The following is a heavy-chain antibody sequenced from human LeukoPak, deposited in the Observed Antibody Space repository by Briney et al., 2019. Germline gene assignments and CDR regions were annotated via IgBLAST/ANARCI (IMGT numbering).Heavy chain of an antibody. Sequence: ASVKVSCKASGYTFSSYDVNWVRQATGQGLEWMGWMNPNSGNTGYAQKFQGRVTIIRNTSISTAYMEPSSLRSEDTAVYYCARAAGGTRNYYMDVWGKGTTVTVSS. V-gene: IGHV1-8*01. D-gene: IGHD3-16*01. CDR2: MNPNSGNT. J-gene: IGHJ6*03. CDR1: GYTFSSYD. CDR3: ARAAGGTRNYYMDV.